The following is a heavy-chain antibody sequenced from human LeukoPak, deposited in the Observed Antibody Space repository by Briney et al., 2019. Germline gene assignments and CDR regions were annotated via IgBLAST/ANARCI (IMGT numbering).Heavy chain of an antibody. CDR3: ARSVSGIAVAGSPHFDY. D-gene: IGHD6-19*01. CDR2: ISAYNGNT. V-gene: IGHV1-18*01. Sequence: ASVKVSCKASGYTFTSYGISWVRQAPGQGLEWMGWISAYNGNTNYAQKLQGRVTMTTDTSTSTAYMELRSLRSDDTAVYYCARSVSGIAVAGSPHFDYWGQGTLVTVSS. J-gene: IGHJ4*02. CDR1: GYTFTSYG.